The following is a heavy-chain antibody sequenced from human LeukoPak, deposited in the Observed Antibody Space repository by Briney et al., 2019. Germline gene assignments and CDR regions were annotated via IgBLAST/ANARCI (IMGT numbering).Heavy chain of an antibody. Sequence: SETLSLTCTVYGYSISSGYYWGWIRQPPGKGLEWIGSIYHSGSTYYNPSLKSRVTISVDTSKDQFSLKLSSVTAADTAVYYCARVNGKAARHMDVWGKGTTVTVSS. J-gene: IGHJ6*03. CDR2: IYHSGST. CDR1: GYSISSGYY. D-gene: IGHD6-6*01. V-gene: IGHV4-38-2*02. CDR3: ARVNGKAARHMDV.